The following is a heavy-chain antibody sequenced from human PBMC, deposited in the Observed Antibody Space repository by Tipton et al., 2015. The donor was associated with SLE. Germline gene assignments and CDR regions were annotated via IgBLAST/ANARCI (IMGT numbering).Heavy chain of an antibody. CDR1: GYTFTGYY. D-gene: IGHD4-23*01. CDR2: INPNSGGT. J-gene: IGHJ4*02. Sequence: QLVQSGAEVKKPGASVKVSCKASGYTFTGYYMHWVRQAPGQGLEWMGWINPNSGGTNYAEKFQGGVTMTRDTSISTAYMELSRRRSEDTAVYYGGGGGDDYGGNWGQGTLVTVSS. V-gene: IGHV1-2*02. CDR3: GGGGDDYGGN.